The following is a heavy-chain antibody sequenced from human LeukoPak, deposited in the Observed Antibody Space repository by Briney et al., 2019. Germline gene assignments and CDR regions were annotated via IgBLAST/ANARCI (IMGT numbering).Heavy chain of an antibody. J-gene: IGHJ4*02. D-gene: IGHD2-15*01. V-gene: IGHV4-34*01. Sequence: SETLSLTCAVYGGSFSGYYWSWIRQPPGKGLEWIGVINHSGSTNYNPSLKSRVTISVDTSKNQFSLKLSSVTAADTAVYYCARLVVAATNYDYWGQGTLVTVSS. CDR3: ARLVVAATNYDY. CDR2: INHSGST. CDR1: GGSFSGYY.